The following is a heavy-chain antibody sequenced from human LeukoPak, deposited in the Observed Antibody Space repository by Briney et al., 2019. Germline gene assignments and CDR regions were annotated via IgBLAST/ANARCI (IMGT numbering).Heavy chain of an antibody. Sequence: PGGSLRLSCAASGFTFSDYYMSWIRQAPGKGLEWVSYISSSGSTIYYADSVKGRFTISRDNAKNPLYLQMNSLRAEDTAVYYCARPYCSSTSCYAHYWGQGTLVTVSS. CDR2: ISSSGSTI. D-gene: IGHD2-2*01. CDR1: GFTFSDYY. J-gene: IGHJ4*02. V-gene: IGHV3-11*01. CDR3: ARPYCSSTSCYAHY.